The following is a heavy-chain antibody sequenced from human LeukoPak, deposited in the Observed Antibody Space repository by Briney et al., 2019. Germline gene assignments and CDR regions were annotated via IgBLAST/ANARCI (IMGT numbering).Heavy chain of an antibody. V-gene: IGHV3-30*02. CDR1: GFTFSSYG. D-gene: IGHD4-11*01. CDR3: AKERDDYMVRYYYYYMDV. Sequence: GGSLRLSCAASGFTFSSYGMRWVRQAPGKGLEWVAFIRYDGSNKYYADSVKGRFTISRDNSKNTLYLQMNSLRAEDTAVYHCAKERDDYMVRYYYYYMDVWGKGTTVTVSS. J-gene: IGHJ6*03. CDR2: IRYDGSNK.